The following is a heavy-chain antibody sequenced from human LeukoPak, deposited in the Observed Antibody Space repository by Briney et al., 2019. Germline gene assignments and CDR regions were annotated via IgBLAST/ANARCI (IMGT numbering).Heavy chain of an antibody. V-gene: IGHV4-38-2*01. Sequence: PSETLSLTCAVSGYSISRGYYWGWIRQPPGKGLEWIGIIYHSGSTYYTPSLKSRVTISVDTTKNQFSLKLTSVTAADTAVYYCARRDSRNWFDPWGQGTLVTVSS. CDR3: ARRDSRNWFDP. CDR2: IYHSGST. CDR1: GYSISRGYY. J-gene: IGHJ5*02. D-gene: IGHD6-13*01.